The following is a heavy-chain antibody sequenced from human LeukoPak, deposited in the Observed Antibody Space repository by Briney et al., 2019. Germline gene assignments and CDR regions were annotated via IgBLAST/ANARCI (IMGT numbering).Heavy chain of an antibody. D-gene: IGHD3-10*01. Sequence: ASVKVSCKASGYTFTSYGISWVRQAPGQELEWMGWISAYNGNTNYAQKLQGRVTMTTDTSTSTAYMELRSLRSDDTAVYYCARDGTQYGSGSYWRGNWFDPWGQGTLVTVSS. CDR1: GYTFTSYG. CDR3: ARDGTQYGSGSYWRGNWFDP. CDR2: ISAYNGNT. J-gene: IGHJ5*02. V-gene: IGHV1-18*01.